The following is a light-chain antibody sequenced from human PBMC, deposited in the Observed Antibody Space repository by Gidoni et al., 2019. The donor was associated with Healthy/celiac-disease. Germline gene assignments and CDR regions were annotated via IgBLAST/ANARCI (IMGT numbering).Light chain of an antibody. CDR2: LGS. Sequence: DIVVPQSPLSLRVTPGEPASISCRSSQSLLHSNGYNYLDWYLQKPGQSPQLLIYLGSNRASGVPDRFSGSGSGTDFTLKISRVEAEDVGVYYCMQALQTPLTFGQGTKVEIK. V-gene: IGKV2-28*01. CDR3: MQALQTPLT. J-gene: IGKJ1*01. CDR1: QSLLHSNGYNY.